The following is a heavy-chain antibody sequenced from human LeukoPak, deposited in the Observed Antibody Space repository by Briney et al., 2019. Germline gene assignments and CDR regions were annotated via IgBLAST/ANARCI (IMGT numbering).Heavy chain of an antibody. J-gene: IGHJ4*02. CDR1: GFTFGNSP. Sequence: PGGSLRLSCTASGFTFGNSPMSWFRQAPGKGLEWVAVIWYDGSNKYYADSVKGRFTISRDNSKNTLYLQMNSLRAEDTAVYYCAKDKISVIAVAGTYDYWGQGTLVTVSS. CDR2: IWYDGSNK. D-gene: IGHD6-19*01. CDR3: AKDKISVIAVAGTYDY. V-gene: IGHV3-33*06.